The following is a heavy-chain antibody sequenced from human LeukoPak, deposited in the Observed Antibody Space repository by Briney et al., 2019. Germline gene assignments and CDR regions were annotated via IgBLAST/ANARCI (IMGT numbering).Heavy chain of an antibody. CDR2: IRYHGSDK. Sequence: GGSLRLSCAASGFTFSSCGMHWVRQAPGKGLEWVAFIRYHGSDKYYADSVKGRFTISRDNSENTLYLQMNSLRAEDTAVYYCVTASAMVRGIIPLEAFDIWGQGTTVTVSS. CDR1: GFTFSSCG. J-gene: IGHJ3*02. D-gene: IGHD3-10*01. CDR3: VTASAMVRGIIPLEAFDI. V-gene: IGHV3-30*02.